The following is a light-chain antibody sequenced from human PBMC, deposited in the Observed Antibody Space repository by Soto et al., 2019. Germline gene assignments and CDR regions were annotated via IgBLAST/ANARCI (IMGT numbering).Light chain of an antibody. Sequence: DIQMTQSPSTLSASVGDRVTITCRASQSISNWLAWYQQKPGKAPKLLIYKASNLESGVPSRFSGSGSGTEFTLTISSLQPDDFAVYYCQQYGSSPYTFGQGTKLEIK. CDR3: QQYGSSPYT. J-gene: IGKJ2*01. CDR1: QSISNW. V-gene: IGKV1-5*03. CDR2: KAS.